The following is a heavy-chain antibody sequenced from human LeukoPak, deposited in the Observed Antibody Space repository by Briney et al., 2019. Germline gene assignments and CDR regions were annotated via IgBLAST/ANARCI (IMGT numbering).Heavy chain of an antibody. J-gene: IGHJ5*02. CDR3: ASSETVMRT. CDR2: IHYSGST. D-gene: IGHD3-16*01. V-gene: IGHV4-31*03. CDR1: GGSISSGAYY. Sequence: SETLSLTCTVSGGSISSGAYYWSWIRQHPGKGLEWIGYIHYSGSTYYSPSLKSRVTISVDTSKKQFYLKVNSVTATDTAVYYCASSETVMRTWGQGTLVTVSS.